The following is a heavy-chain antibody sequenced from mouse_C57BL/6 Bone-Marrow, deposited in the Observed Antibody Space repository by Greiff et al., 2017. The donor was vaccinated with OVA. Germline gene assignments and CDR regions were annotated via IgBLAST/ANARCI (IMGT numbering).Heavy chain of an antibody. J-gene: IGHJ1*03. Sequence: EVQLQQSGPELVKPGASVKISCKASGYSFTDYNLNWVKQSNGKSLEWIGVINPNYGTTSYNQKFKGKATLTVDQSSSTAYMQLNSLTSEDSAVYYCARLGYGSSKGYFDVWGTGTTVTVSS. V-gene: IGHV1-39*01. CDR3: ARLGYGSSKGYFDV. CDR2: INPNYGTT. CDR1: GYSFTDYN. D-gene: IGHD1-1*01.